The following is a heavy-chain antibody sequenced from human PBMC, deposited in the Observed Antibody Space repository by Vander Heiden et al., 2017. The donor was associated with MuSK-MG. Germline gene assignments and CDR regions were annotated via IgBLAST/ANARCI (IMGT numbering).Heavy chain of an antibody. V-gene: IGHV4-34*02. CDR1: DVSSRETY. CDR3: ARGDETCVNDKCFTGAFDY. J-gene: IGHJ4*02. D-gene: IGHD3-16*01. Sequence: QVQLQQRGAGRVKPSETLSLTCVVSDVSSRETYWAWIRQTPGKGLEWIGEINPRGSTNFNPSLQSRLTISMDTSQKQFSLKMTSVTAADTAMYYCARGDETCVNDKCFTGAFDYWGQGIQVTVSP. CDR2: INPRGST.